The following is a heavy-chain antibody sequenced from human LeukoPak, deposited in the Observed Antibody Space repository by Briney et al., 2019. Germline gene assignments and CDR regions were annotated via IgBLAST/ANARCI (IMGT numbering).Heavy chain of an antibody. Sequence: GGSLRLSCAASGFTFSSYGMSWVRQAPGRGLEWVAGINWNGGSTGYADSVKGRFTISRGNAKTSLYLQMNSLRAEDTALYYCARVVGYYYDSSGYYGPYYFDYWGQGTLVTVSS. V-gene: IGHV3-20*04. D-gene: IGHD3-22*01. CDR3: ARVVGYYYDSSGYYGPYYFDY. CDR1: GFTFSSYG. CDR2: INWNGGST. J-gene: IGHJ4*02.